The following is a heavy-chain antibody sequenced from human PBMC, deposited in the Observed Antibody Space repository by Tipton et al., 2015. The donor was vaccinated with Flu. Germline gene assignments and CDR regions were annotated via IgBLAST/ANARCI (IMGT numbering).Heavy chain of an antibody. V-gene: IGHV1-2*02. Sequence: QVQLVQSGAEVKKPGASVKVSCKASEYTFTAYYMHWLRQAPGQGLEWMGCINPNNGVTKYAQKFQGRVTMTRDTSINTAYMELYRLTSDDTAVYYCARGVMGNTDAHRGLDYWGQGTLVTVSS. J-gene: IGHJ4*02. CDR1: EYTFTAYY. D-gene: IGHD2-8*01. CDR3: ARGVMGNTDAHRGLDY. CDR2: INPNNGVT.